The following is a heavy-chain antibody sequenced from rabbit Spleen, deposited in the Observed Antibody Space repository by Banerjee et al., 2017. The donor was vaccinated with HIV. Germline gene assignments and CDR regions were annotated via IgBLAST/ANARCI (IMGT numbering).Heavy chain of an antibody. V-gene: IGHV1S45*01. D-gene: IGHD1-1*01. CDR2: IYVGASGST. Sequence: QEQLVESGGGLVQPEGSLTLTCTASGVSFSSSSYLCWVRQAPGKGLEWIAYIYVGASGSTDYASWAKGRFVMSRTSSTTVTLQMTSLTAADSATYFCARDLVAVIGWNFNLWGQGTLVTVS. CDR3: ARDLVAVIGWNFNL. CDR1: GVSFSSSSY. J-gene: IGHJ4*01.